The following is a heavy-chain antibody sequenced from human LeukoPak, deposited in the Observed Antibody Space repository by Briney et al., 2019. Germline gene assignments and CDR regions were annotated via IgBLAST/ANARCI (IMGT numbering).Heavy chain of an antibody. J-gene: IGHJ4*02. CDR3: ARGVPEYYDFWSGYFYYFDY. D-gene: IGHD3-3*01. Sequence: SETLSLTCTVSGVSISSYYWSWILQPPGKVLQWIGYIYYSGSTNYNPSLKSRVTISVDTSKNQFSLKLTSVTAADTAVYYCARGVPEYYDFWSGYFYYFDYWGQGTLVTVSS. CDR2: IYYSGST. CDR1: GVSISSYY. V-gene: IGHV4-59*01.